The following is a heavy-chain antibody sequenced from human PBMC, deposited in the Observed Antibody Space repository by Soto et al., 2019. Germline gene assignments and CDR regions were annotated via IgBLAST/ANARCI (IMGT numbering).Heavy chain of an antibody. V-gene: IGHV3-48*02. Sequence: HPGGSLRLSCAASGFTFSSYSMNWVRQAPGKGLEWVSYISKRSSTIYYADSVKGRFTISRDNGKNSLYLQMNSLRDEDTAVYYCAGDHDTLTGKIIPDAFDIWGQGTMVTVSS. CDR3: AGDHDTLTGKIIPDAFDI. CDR1: GFTFSSYS. D-gene: IGHD3-9*01. J-gene: IGHJ3*02. CDR2: ISKRSSTI.